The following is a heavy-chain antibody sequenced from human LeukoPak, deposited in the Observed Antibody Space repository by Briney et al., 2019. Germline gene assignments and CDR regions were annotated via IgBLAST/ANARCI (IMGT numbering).Heavy chain of an antibody. D-gene: IGHD3-3*01. Sequence: GGSLRLSCAASGFTFSSYSMNWVRQAPGKGLEWFSYMSRSSDTIYYADSVKGRFTISRDNAKSSLFLQMNSLRAEDTAIYYCACGVDFSSGSKRGFDYWGLGTLVTVSS. CDR1: GFTFSSYS. J-gene: IGHJ4*02. CDR2: MSRSSDTI. V-gene: IGHV3-48*01. CDR3: ACGVDFSSGSKRGFDY.